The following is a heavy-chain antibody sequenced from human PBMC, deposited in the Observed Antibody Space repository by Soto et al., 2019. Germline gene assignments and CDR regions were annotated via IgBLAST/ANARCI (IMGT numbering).Heavy chain of an antibody. CDR2: IIPILGIA. CDR3: ASSGYEQSPGIAVAGTGGFDY. Sequence: GASVKVSCKASGGTFSSYTISWVRQAPGQGLEWMGRIIPILGIANYAQKFQGRVTITADKSTSTAYMELSSLRSEDTAVYYCASSGYEQSPGIAVAGTGGFDYWGQGTLVTVSS. V-gene: IGHV1-69*02. CDR1: GGTFSSYT. J-gene: IGHJ4*02. D-gene: IGHD6-19*01.